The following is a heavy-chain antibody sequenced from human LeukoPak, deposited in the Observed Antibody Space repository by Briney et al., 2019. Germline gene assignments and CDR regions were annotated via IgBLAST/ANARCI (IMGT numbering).Heavy chain of an antibody. J-gene: IGHJ4*02. D-gene: IGHD3-10*01. CDR3: ARLLRGSYYMHYFDY. CDR2: IYYSGST. Sequence: SETLSLTCTVSGGSISSGSYSWSWIRQPPGKGLEWIGYIYYSGSTNYNPSLKSRVTISVDTSKNQFSLKLSSVTAADTAVYYCARLLRGSYYMHYFDYWGQGTLVTVSS. V-gene: IGHV4-61*01. CDR1: GGSISSGSYS.